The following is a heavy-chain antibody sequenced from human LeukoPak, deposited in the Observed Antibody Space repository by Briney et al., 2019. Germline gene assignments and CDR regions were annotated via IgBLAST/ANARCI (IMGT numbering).Heavy chain of an antibody. CDR1: GGSISGFY. D-gene: IGHD1-1*01. CDR2: IYYSGST. CDR3: ARLGPVSSDHRGRLFDY. V-gene: IGHV4-59*08. Sequence: SETLSLTCSVSGGSISGFYWSWIRQPPGKGLEWIGYIYYSGSTNYNPSLKSRITISVDTSKNQFSLKLSSVTAADTAAYYCARLGPVSSDHRGRLFDYWGQGTLVTVSS. J-gene: IGHJ4*02.